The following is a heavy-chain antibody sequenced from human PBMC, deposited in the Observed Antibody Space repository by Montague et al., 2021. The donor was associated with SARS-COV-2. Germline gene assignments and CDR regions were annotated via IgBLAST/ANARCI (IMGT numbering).Heavy chain of an antibody. CDR1: GDSISRNSYY. Sequence: SETLSLTCTVSGDSISRNSYYWGWIRQPPGKGLEWIGSMPYSGSTYHNPSLKSRVSISVDTSKNQFSLKLSSMTAADTAVYYCAREVRRGYSGYEGEYWGQGTLVTVSS. CDR3: AREVRRGYSGYEGEY. V-gene: IGHV4-39*02. J-gene: IGHJ4*02. CDR2: MPYSGST. D-gene: IGHD5-12*01.